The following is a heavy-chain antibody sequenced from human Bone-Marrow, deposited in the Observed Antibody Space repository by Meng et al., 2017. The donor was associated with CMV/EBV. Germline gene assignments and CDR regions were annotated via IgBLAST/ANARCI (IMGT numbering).Heavy chain of an antibody. D-gene: IGHD1-14*01. Sequence: ASVKVSCKASGYLFTDYYIHWVRQAPGQGLQWMGWINPNSGGTNYAQKFQGRVTMTRDTSISTAYMELSRLRSEDTAMYYCARSDGTGDAMDVWGQGTTVTVSS. CDR3: ARSDGTGDAMDV. CDR2: INPNSGGT. J-gene: IGHJ6*02. V-gene: IGHV1-2*02. CDR1: GYLFTDYY.